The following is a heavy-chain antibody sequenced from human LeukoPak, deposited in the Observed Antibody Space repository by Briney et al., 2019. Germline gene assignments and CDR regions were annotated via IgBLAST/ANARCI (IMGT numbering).Heavy chain of an antibody. J-gene: IGHJ1*01. CDR2: IKSDGSST. CDR1: GFTFSDYW. Sequence: GGSLRLSCAASGFTFSDYWMHWVRQAPGKGLVWVSRIKSDGSSTSYADSVKGRFTITRDSAKNTLYLQMNSLRAEDTAVYYCAKPSGNYVETEYFQHWGQGTLVTVSS. D-gene: IGHD1-7*01. CDR3: AKPSGNYVETEYFQH. V-gene: IGHV3-74*01.